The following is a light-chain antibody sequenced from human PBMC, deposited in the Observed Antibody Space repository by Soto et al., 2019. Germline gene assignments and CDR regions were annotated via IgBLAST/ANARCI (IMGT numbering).Light chain of an antibody. J-gene: IGLJ1*01. CDR2: EGS. CDR3: CSYAGSSTDV. V-gene: IGLV2-23*01. Sequence: QSALTQPASVSGSPGQSITISCTGTSSDVGRYNLVSWYQQHPGKAPKLMIYEGSKRPSGVSNRFSGSKSGNTASLTISGFQAEDEADYYCCSYAGSSTDVFGTGTKVTVL. CDR1: SSDVGRYNL.